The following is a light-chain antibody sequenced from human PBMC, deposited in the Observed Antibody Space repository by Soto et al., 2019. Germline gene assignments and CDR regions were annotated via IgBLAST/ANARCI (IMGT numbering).Light chain of an antibody. CDR3: CSYAGSSTFGV. V-gene: IGLV2-23*02. Sequence: QSALTQPASVSGSPGQSITISCTGTSSDVGSYNLVSWYQQHPGKAPKLMIYEVSKRPSGVSNRFSGSKSGNTASLTISGLQAEDEADYYCCSYAGSSTFGVFXTGTKVTVL. CDR2: EVS. CDR1: SSDVGSYNL. J-gene: IGLJ1*01.